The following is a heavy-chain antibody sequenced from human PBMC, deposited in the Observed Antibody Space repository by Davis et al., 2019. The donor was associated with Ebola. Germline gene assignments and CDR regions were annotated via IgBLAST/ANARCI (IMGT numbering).Heavy chain of an antibody. J-gene: IGHJ4*02. CDR1: GGSISSYY. CDR3: ARGRRYSYGPPRY. CDR2: IYYSGST. D-gene: IGHD5-18*01. V-gene: IGHV4-59*12. Sequence: SETLSLTCTVSGGSISSYYWSWIRQPPGKGLEWIGYIYYSGSTNYNPSLKSRVTISVDTSKNQFSLKLSPVTAADTAVYYCARGRRYSYGPPRYWGQGTLVTVSS.